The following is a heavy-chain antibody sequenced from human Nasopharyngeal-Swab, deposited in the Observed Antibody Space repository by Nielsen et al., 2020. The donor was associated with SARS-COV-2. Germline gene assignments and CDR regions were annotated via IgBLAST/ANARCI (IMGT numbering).Heavy chain of an antibody. V-gene: IGHV3-23*01. CDR3: ARFSRCDDDCPSDY. D-gene: IGHD2-21*02. J-gene: IGHJ4*02. CDR2: ITSRGDRT. CDR1: GFTFSDYA. Sequence: GESLKISCTPSGFTFSDYAMNWVRLAPGKGLEWVASITSRGDRTYYGDSVKGRFTIFRENYKNTLYLQLSSLRAEDTARYYCARFSRCDDDCPSDYWGQGTLVTVSS.